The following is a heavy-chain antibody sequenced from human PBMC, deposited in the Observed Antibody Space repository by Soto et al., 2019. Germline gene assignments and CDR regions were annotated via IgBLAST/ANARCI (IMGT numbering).Heavy chain of an antibody. D-gene: IGHD5-18*01. CDR3: ARGGDTAMVSIGWFDP. CDR1: GGSISSGDYY. V-gene: IGHV4-30-4*01. Sequence: QVQLQESGPGLVKPSQTLSLTCTVSGGSISSGDYYWSWIRQPPGKGLEWIGYIYYRGSTYYNPSLKSRVTISVDTSKNQFSLKLSSVAAADTAVYYCARGGDTAMVSIGWFDPWGQGTLVTVSS. J-gene: IGHJ5*02. CDR2: IYYRGST.